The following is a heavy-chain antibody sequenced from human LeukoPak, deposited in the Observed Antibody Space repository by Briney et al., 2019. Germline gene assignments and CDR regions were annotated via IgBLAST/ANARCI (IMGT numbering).Heavy chain of an antibody. V-gene: IGHV3-23*01. J-gene: IGHJ4*02. Sequence: GGSLRLSCAASGFTFSDYFMSWIRQAPGKGLEWVSAISGSGGSTYYADSVKGRFTISRDNSKNTLYLQMNSLRAEDTAVYYCAKEPPYYYDSSGQDYWGQGTLVTVSS. CDR2: ISGSGGST. D-gene: IGHD3-22*01. CDR1: GFTFSDYF. CDR3: AKEPPYYYDSSGQDY.